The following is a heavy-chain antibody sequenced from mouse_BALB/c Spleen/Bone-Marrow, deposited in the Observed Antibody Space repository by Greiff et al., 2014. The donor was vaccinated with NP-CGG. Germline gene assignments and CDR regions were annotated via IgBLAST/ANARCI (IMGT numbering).Heavy chain of an antibody. J-gene: IGHJ4*01. V-gene: IGHV1-4*01. D-gene: IGHD1-1*01. CDR2: INPSTGFT. CDR1: GYTFTTYT. Sequence: QVQLQQPGAELGRPGASVKMSCKASGYTFTTYTMHWVQQRPGQGLEWVGYINPSTGFTNYNQIFKDKATLAADKSSSTAYMQLSSLTSEDSAVYYCARGGFLLRSLALDYWGQGTSVTVSS. CDR3: ARGGFLLRSLALDY.